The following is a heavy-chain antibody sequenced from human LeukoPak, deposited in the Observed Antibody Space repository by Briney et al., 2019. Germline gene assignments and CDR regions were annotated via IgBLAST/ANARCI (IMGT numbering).Heavy chain of an antibody. D-gene: IGHD2-2*01. CDR1: GVTFSSHG. J-gene: IGHJ4*02. CDR3: AKVGSTSLLDY. CDR2: ITGSGDRT. Sequence: GGSLRLSCGVSGVTFSSHGMNWVRQAPGKGLEWVSAITGSGDRTYYTDSVRGRFTVSRDNSKNTLYLQMNGLRAEDTAVYYCAKVGSTSLLDYWGQGTLVTVSS. V-gene: IGHV3-23*01.